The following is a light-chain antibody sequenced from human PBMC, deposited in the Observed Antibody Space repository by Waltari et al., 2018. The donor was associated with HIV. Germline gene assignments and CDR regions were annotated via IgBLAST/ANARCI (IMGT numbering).Light chain of an antibody. J-gene: IGLJ3*02. V-gene: IGLV1-47*01. CDR2: RDS. CDR3: AVWDDNLHGGL. CDR1: TSNIGSYS. Sequence: QSVLTQPPSASGTPGQRVSISCSGGTSNIGSYSVSRFQQFPGTAPKLLLRRDSERPSGVPARFSGSKSGTSASLAISGLRSEDEADYFWAVWDDNLHGGLFGGGTKLTVL.